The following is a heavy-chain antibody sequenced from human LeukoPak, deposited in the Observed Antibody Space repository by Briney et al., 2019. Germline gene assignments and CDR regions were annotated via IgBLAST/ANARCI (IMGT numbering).Heavy chain of an antibody. J-gene: IGHJ4*02. V-gene: IGHV3-23*01. CDR3: AKDVGGVQHYYYDSSGYG. Sequence: GGSLRLSCAASGFTLSSYAMSWVRQAPGKGLEWVSSISGSGGSTYYADSVNGRFTISRDNSKNTLYLQMNSLRAEDTAVYYCAKDVGGVQHYYYDSSGYGWGQGTLVTVSS. CDR1: GFTLSSYA. CDR2: ISGSGGST. D-gene: IGHD3-22*01.